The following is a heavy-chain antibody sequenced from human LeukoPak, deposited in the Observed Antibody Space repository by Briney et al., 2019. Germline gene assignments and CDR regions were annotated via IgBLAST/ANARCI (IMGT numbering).Heavy chain of an antibody. D-gene: IGHD1-14*01. Sequence: GGSLRLSFAASGVTEISKDMTWARQAKGKGLEWVSVLYSDGNTKYADSVQGRFTISRDNSKNTLYLEMNSLSPDDTAVYYCARGVEPLAANTLAYWGQGTLVTVSS. CDR2: LYSDGNT. CDR3: ARGVEPLAANTLAY. V-gene: IGHV3-53*01. J-gene: IGHJ4*02. CDR1: GVTEISKD.